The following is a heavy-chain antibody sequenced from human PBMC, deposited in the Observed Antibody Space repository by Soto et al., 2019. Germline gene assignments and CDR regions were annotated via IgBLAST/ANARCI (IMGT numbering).Heavy chain of an antibody. J-gene: IGHJ5*02. CDR3: AGRSSLASVQVYFGEISNYNWFDP. CDR2: IYHSGST. D-gene: IGHD3-10*01. V-gene: IGHV4-39*01. CDR1: NGSITSAIYY. Sequence: SETLSLTCTVSNGSITSAIYYWGWIRQPPGKGLEWIGSIYHSGSTYYNPSLQGRVTISVDTSKNQFSLKLSSVTAADTAVYFCAGRSSLASVQVYFGEISNYNWFDPWGQGTLVTVSS.